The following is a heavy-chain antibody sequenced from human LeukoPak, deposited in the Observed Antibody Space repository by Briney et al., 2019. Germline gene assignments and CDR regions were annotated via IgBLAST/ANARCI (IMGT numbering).Heavy chain of an antibody. D-gene: IGHD3-10*01. CDR1: ALTVTSNY. CDR3: AKNNPSYYYGSGSPY. CDR2: IYSGGFT. J-gene: IGHJ4*02. V-gene: IGHV3-53*01. Sequence: GGSLRLSCAASALTVTSNYMSWVRQAPGKGLEWVSVIYSGGFTDYADSVKGRFTISRDNSKNTLYLQMNSLRAEDTAVYYCAKNNPSYYYGSGSPYWGQGTLVTVSS.